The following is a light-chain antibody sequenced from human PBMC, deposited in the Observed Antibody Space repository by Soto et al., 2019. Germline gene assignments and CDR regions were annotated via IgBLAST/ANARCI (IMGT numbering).Light chain of an antibody. J-gene: IGKJ1*01. CDR3: QQYGSAPWT. V-gene: IGKV3-20*01. Sequence: EIVLTQSPGTLSFSPGERATVSCRASQSVSSSYLAWYQQKPCQAPRLLIYGASSRATGIPDRFSGSGSGTDFTLTISRLEPEDSAVYYCQQYGSAPWTFGQGTRWIS. CDR2: GAS. CDR1: QSVSSSY.